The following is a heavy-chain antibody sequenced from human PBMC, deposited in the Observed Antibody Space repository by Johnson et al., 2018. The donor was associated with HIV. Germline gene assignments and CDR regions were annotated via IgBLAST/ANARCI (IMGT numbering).Heavy chain of an antibody. CDR1: GFTFSDSA. J-gene: IGHJ3*02. CDR2: ISYDGRNT. Sequence: QVQLVESGGGVVQPGRSLRLSCAASGFTFSDSAMYWVRQAPGKGLEWVTVISYDGRNTEYSDSVKGRFTISRDNSKNTLYLQMNSLRAEDTAVYYCARGDPEWFHAFDIWGQGTMVTVSS. CDR3: ARGDPEWFHAFDI. D-gene: IGHD3-10*01. V-gene: IGHV3-30*04.